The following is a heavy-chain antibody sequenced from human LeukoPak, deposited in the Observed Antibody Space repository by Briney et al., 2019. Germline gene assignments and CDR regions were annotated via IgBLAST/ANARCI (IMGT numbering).Heavy chain of an antibody. J-gene: IGHJ2*01. V-gene: IGHV4-38-2*02. CDR3: ASMLAVAGTGLEPTWYFDL. Sequence: PSETLSLTCTVSGYSISSGYYWGWIRQPPGKGLEWIGRIYTSGSTNYNPSLKSRVTMSVDTSKNQFSLKLSSVTAADTAVYYCASMLAVAGTGLEPTWYFDLWGRGTLVTVSS. D-gene: IGHD6-19*01. CDR2: IYTSGST. CDR1: GYSISSGYY.